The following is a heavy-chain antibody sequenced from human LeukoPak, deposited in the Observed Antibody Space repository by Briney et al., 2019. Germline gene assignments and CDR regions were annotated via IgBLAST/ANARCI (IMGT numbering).Heavy chain of an antibody. CDR3: VRNSGSSWAREVDY. J-gene: IGHJ4*02. V-gene: IGHV4-59*01. Sequence: SETLSLTCTVSGGSISSYYWSWIRQPPGKGLEWIGYIYYSGSTNYNPSLKSRVTISVDTSKNQFSLKLSSVTAADTAVYYCVRNSGSSWAREVDYWGQGTLVTVSS. CDR2: IYYSGST. CDR1: GGSISSYY. D-gene: IGHD6-13*01.